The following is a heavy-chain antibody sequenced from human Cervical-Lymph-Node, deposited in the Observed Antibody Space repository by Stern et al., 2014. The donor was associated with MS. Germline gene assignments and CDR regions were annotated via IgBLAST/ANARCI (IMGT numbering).Heavy chain of an antibody. J-gene: IGHJ4*02. V-gene: IGHV4-4*02. CDR2: IHPSGST. CDR3: AESKGAAALDF. CDR1: GGSISSNNW. Sequence: QVQLVQSGPGLVKPSGTLSLTCAVSGGSISSNNWWSWVRQPPGKGLEWIGEIHPSGSTHYRPSLKRRVTISVDEATNHISLQVSFVTAADTAVYYCAESKGAAALDFWGQGYLVTVSS. D-gene: IGHD6-13*01.